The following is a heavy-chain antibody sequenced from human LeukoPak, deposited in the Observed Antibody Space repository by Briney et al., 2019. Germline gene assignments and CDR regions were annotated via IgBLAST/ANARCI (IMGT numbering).Heavy chain of an antibody. V-gene: IGHV1-18*04. CDR2: ISAYNGNT. J-gene: IGHJ4*02. D-gene: IGHD3-10*01. Sequence: ASVTVSCKASGYIFTSYGISWVRQAPGQGLEWVGLISAYNGNTNYAQKLQGRVTMTTDTSTSTAYMELRSLRSDDTAVYYCARDRVPLYGSGSYYVHWGQGTLVTVSS. CDR3: ARDRVPLYGSGSYYVH. CDR1: GYIFTSYG.